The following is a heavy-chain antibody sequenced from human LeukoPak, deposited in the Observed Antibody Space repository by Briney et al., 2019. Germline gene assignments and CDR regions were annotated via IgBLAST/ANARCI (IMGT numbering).Heavy chain of an antibody. CDR3: ARLPNLYYFDY. CDR1: GDSISSSRYY. D-gene: IGHD1-14*01. Sequence: PSQTLSLTCIVSGDSISSSRYYWGWIRQPPGKGLEWIGSIYYSGSTYYNPSLKSRVTISVDTSKNQFSLKLSSVTAADTAVFYCARLPNLYYFDYWGQGTLVTVSS. V-gene: IGHV4-39*01. J-gene: IGHJ4*02. CDR2: IYYSGST.